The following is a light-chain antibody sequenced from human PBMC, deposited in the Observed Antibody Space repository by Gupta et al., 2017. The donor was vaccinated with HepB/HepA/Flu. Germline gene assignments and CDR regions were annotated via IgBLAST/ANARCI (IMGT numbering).Light chain of an antibody. V-gene: IGKV3-11*01. Sequence: EIVLTQFPATLSLSPGERATLSCRASQSVGNFLAWYQHKPGQAPRLLIFDAFNRATGLPARFIGSGSGTDFTLIISSRDPEEFALYYCQQRNNRPLTLGGGTKVEIK. CDR3: QQRNNRPLT. J-gene: IGKJ4*01. CDR2: DAF. CDR1: QSVGNF.